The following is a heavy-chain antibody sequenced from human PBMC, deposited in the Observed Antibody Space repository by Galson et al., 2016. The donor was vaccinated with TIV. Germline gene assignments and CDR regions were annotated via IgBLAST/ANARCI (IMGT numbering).Heavy chain of an antibody. V-gene: IGHV3-30*18. D-gene: IGHD2-15*01. CDR1: GFSFKAYG. CDR3: AKELGLTSGDFDS. Sequence: SLRLSCAASGFSFKAYGLHWVRQAPGRGLEWVALITYNGETKYYADSVQGRFSISRDNSKNTLYLQMTDLRLDDTAVYHCAKELGLTSGDFDSWGQGTLVTVSS. J-gene: IGHJ4*02. CDR2: ITYNGETK.